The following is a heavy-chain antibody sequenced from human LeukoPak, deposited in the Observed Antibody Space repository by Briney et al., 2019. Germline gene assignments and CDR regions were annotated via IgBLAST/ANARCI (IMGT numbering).Heavy chain of an antibody. CDR1: GGTFSSYA. V-gene: IGHV1-69*05. J-gene: IGHJ4*02. CDR3: ARDRAVGYCSSTSCYELDY. Sequence: SVKVSCKASGGTFSSYAISWVRQAPGQGLEWMGGIIPIFGTANYAQKFQGRVTITTDESTSTAYMELSSLRSEDTAVYYCARDRAVGYCSSTSCYELDYWGQGTLVTVSS. CDR2: IIPIFGTA. D-gene: IGHD2-2*01.